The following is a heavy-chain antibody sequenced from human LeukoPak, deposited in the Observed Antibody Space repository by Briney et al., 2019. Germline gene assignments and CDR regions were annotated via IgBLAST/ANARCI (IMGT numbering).Heavy chain of an antibody. CDR3: ASVGGSGSYNRYYYYMDV. CDR1: GYTFTSYD. D-gene: IGHD3-10*01. J-gene: IGHJ6*03. Sequence: ASVKVSCKASGYTFTSYDINWVRQATGQGLEWMGWMNPNSGNTGYAQKFQGRVTMTRDTSISTAYMELSRLRSDDTAVYYCASVGGSGSYNRYYYYMDVWGKGTTVTISS. V-gene: IGHV1-8*01. CDR2: MNPNSGNT.